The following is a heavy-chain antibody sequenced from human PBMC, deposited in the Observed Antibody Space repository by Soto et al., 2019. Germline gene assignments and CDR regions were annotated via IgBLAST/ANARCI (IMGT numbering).Heavy chain of an antibody. D-gene: IGHD1-26*01. CDR1: GGSIGSGTFY. V-gene: IGHV4-39*07. CDR2: IYYTGST. J-gene: IGHJ4*02. CDR3: ATGWEPFYYFDP. Sequence: SETLSLTCTVSGGSIGSGTFYWAWIRQPPGKGLEWIGTIYYTGSTYYTPSLKSRVTISVDTSKNQFSLKLSSVTAADTAVYYCATGWEPFYYFDPWGQETLVTVSS.